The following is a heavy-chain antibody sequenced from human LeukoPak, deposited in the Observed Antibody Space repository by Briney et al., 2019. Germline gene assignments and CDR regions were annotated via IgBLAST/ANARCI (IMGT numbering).Heavy chain of an antibody. Sequence: ASVKVSCKASGYTFTNYYITWVRQAPGQGLEWMGWVSTYNGDTNSAQNLQGRVTMTTDTSTSTAYMELRRLTSDDTAVYFCARWVGPYYFDYWGQGTLVTVSS. J-gene: IGHJ4*02. CDR2: VSTYNGDT. V-gene: IGHV1-18*01. CDR3: ARWVGPYYFDY. CDR1: GYTFTNYY.